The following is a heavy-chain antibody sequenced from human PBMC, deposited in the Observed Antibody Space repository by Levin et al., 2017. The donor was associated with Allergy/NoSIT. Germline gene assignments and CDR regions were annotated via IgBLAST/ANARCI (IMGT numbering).Heavy chain of an antibody. V-gene: IGHV3-33*01. D-gene: IGHD4-17*01. CDR1: GFTFNAYG. CDR3: ARGYGVPGAFDS. Sequence: GGSLRLSCAASGFTFNAYGMHWVRQAPGKGLEWVAVIWYDGSNEYYVDAVKGRFTISRDNSKNMLYLQMNSLRAEDTAVYYCARGYGVPGAFDSWGQGTKVTVSS. CDR2: IWYDGSNE. J-gene: IGHJ3*02.